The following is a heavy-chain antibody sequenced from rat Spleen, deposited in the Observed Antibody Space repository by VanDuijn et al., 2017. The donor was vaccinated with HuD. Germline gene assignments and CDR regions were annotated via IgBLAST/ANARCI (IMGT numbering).Heavy chain of an antibody. V-gene: IGHV5-25*01. CDR1: GFTFSSYW. J-gene: IGHJ3*01. D-gene: IGHD1-6*01. CDR2: INTGGTGT. Sequence: EVQLVESGGGLVQPGRSMKLSCAASGFTFSSYWMYWIRQAPGKGLEWVSSINTGGTGTYYADSVKGRFTISRDNAKSTLYLQMDSLRSEDTATYYCARHWLMYTTDYNWFAYWGQGTLVTVSS. CDR3: ARHWLMYTTDYNWFAY.